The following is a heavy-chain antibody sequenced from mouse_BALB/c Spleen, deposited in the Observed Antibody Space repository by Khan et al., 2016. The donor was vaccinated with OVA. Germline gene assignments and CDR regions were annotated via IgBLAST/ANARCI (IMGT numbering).Heavy chain of an antibody. V-gene: IGHV3-2*02. Sequence: EVELVESGPGLVKPSQSLSLTCTVTGYSITSGYGWNWIRQFPGNKLEWMGYISYSGSTNYNPSLKSRISITRDTTKNQFFLQLNSVTTEDTATYYWARTARIKYWGQGTTLTVSS. CDR3: ARTARIKY. J-gene: IGHJ2*01. CDR2: ISYSGST. CDR1: GYSITSGYG. D-gene: IGHD1-2*01.